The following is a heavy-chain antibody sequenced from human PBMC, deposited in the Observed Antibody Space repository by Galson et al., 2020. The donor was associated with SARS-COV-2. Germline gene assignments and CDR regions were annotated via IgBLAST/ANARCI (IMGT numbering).Heavy chain of an antibody. V-gene: IGHV3-30*04. Sequence: GGSLRLSCAASGFTFSSYAMHWVRQAPGKGLEWVAVISYDGSNKYYADSVKGRFTISRDNSKNTLYLQMNSLRAEDTAVYYCARDAGGYMDVWVKGTTVTVSS. CDR2: ISYDGSNK. D-gene: IGHD3-16*01. CDR1: GFTFSSYA. J-gene: IGHJ6*03. CDR3: ARDAGGYMDV.